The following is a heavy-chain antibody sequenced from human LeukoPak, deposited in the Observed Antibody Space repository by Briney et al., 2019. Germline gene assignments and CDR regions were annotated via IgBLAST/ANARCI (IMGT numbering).Heavy chain of an antibody. CDR3: AKGPSSTPCCPFDY. CDR2: FTGSGDAT. J-gene: IGHJ4*02. Sequence: PGGSLRLSCAASGFTFSSYAMAWVRQAPGKGLEWVSVFTGSGDATYYADSVKGRFTISRNNSTPTLSLQINNLGAEDTAVYYCAKGPSSTPCCPFDYWGQGTLVTVSS. D-gene: IGHD2-2*01. V-gene: IGHV3-23*01. CDR1: GFTFSSYA.